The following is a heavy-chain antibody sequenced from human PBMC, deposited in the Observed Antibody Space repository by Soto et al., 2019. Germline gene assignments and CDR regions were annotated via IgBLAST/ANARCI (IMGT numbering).Heavy chain of an antibody. CDR3: ARVARTGHYYFDF. CDR2: IYYTGST. Sequence: PSETLSLTCTVSGDSINFYHWTWIRQPPGKGLEWMGYIYYTGSTNYNPSLKSRVSISVDTSKNQFSLKLSSVTAADTAVYYCARVARTGHYYFDFWGQGALVTVSS. J-gene: IGHJ4*02. V-gene: IGHV4-59*01. CDR1: GDSINFYH. D-gene: IGHD1-1*01.